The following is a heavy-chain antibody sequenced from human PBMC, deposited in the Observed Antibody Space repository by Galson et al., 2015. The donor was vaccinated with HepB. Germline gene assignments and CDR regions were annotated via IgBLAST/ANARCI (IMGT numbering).Heavy chain of an antibody. J-gene: IGHJ3*02. V-gene: IGHV3-33*06. D-gene: IGHD3-22*01. CDR2: IWYDGSKN. CDR1: GFTFSSYG. CDR3: AKDFGRYYYDSSGAFGI. Sequence: SLRLSCAASGFTFSSYGMHWVRQAPGKGLEWVAVIWYDGSKNYYADSVKGRFTISRDNSKNTLYLQMNSLRAEDTAVYYCAKDFGRYYYDSSGAFGIWGQGTMVTVSS.